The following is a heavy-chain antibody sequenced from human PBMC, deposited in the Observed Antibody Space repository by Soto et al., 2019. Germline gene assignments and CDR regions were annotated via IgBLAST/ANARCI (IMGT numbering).Heavy chain of an antibody. CDR3: AKDLESSGYYYYYYGMDV. CDR1: GFTFSSYG. Sequence: GGSLRLSCAASGFTFSSYGMHWVRQAPGKGLEWVAVISYDGSNKYYAGSVKGRFTISRDNSKNTLYLQMNSLRAEDTAVYYCAKDLESSGYYYYYYGMDVWGQGTTVTVSS. D-gene: IGHD3-22*01. J-gene: IGHJ6*02. CDR2: ISYDGSNK. V-gene: IGHV3-30*18.